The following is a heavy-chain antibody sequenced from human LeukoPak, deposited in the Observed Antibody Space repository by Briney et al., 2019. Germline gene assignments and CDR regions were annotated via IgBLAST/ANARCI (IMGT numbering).Heavy chain of an antibody. CDR3: ARDHCATTGCYEDYYYGLDV. Sequence: ASVKLSCNASGYTFSGNYIQWVRQAPGQGLERMGWINPNSGGTNYAQNFQGRVTMTRDTSISTAYMELSRLTSDDTAVYYCARDHCATTGCYEDYYYGLDVWGQGTTVTVSS. CDR1: GYTFSGNY. CDR2: INPNSGGT. V-gene: IGHV1-2*02. D-gene: IGHD2-2*01. J-gene: IGHJ6*02.